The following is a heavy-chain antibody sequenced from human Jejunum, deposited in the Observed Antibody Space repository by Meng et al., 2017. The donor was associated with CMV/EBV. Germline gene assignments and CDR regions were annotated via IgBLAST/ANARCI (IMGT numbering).Heavy chain of an antibody. V-gene: IGHV3-73*01. Sequence: FTFSGSAMHWVRQASGKGLEWVGRIRSKANSYATVYAASVKGRFIISRDDSKNTAYLQMNSPKTEDTAVYYCVQTSNYYDSSGFDYWGQGTLVTVSS. D-gene: IGHD3-22*01. CDR2: IRSKANSYAT. CDR3: VQTSNYYDSSGFDY. CDR1: FTFSGSA. J-gene: IGHJ4*02.